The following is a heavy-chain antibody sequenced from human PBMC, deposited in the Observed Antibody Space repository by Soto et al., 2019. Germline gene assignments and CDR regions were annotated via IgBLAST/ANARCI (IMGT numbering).Heavy chain of an antibody. Sequence: QVQLVQSGAEVKKPGASVKVSCKASGYIFTNHYIHWVRQAPGQGLEWMGIINPSGGSTNYLQKFQGRITMTRDTSTSTVYMELSSLRSEVTAVYFCARADYYDSSGFYYDCWGQGSLVTVSS. CDR1: GYIFTNHY. J-gene: IGHJ4*02. D-gene: IGHD3-22*01. CDR2: INPSGGST. V-gene: IGHV1-46*01. CDR3: ARADYYDSSGFYYDC.